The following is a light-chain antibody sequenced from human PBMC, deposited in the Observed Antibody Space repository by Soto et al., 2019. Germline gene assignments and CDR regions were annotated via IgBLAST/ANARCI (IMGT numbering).Light chain of an antibody. CDR2: DAS. Sequence: DFQMTQSPSTMYASVGDRVTITCRASQNIRSRLAWFQQKPGKAPKLLIYDASSLESGVPQRFSGSGSGTDFTLTISRLEPEDFAVYYCQQCGSLPGTFGQGAMVDI. V-gene: IGKV1-5*01. J-gene: IGKJ1*01. CDR1: QNIRSR. CDR3: QQCGSLPGT.